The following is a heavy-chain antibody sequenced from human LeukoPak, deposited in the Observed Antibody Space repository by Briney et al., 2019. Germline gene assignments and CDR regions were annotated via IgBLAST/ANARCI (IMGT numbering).Heavy chain of an antibody. CDR3: AKSLYSSTWYFFQY. J-gene: IGHJ1*01. CDR2: ISGSGGST. Sequence: GGSLRLSCAASGFIFNSYGISWVRQAPGKGLEWVSAISGSGGSTYYADSVKGRFTISRDNSKNTLYLQMNSLRAEDTAVYYCAKSLYSSTWYFFQYWGQGTLVTVSS. V-gene: IGHV3-23*01. CDR1: GFIFNSYG. D-gene: IGHD6-13*01.